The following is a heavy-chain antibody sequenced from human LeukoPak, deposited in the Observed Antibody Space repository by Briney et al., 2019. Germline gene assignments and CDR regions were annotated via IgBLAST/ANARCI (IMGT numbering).Heavy chain of an antibody. V-gene: IGHV4-34*01. D-gene: IGHD3-22*01. Sequence: PSETLSLTCAVYGGPFSGYYWSWIRQPPGKGLEWIGEISHSGSANYNPSLKSRVTISVDMSKNQFSLKLSSVTAADTAVYYCARARGDYYDSSGYYSAFDYWGQGTLVT. CDR1: GGPFSGYY. J-gene: IGHJ4*02. CDR2: ISHSGSA. CDR3: ARARGDYYDSSGYYSAFDY.